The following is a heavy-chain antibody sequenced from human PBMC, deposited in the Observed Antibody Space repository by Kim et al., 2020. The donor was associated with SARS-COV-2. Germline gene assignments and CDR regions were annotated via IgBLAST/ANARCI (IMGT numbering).Heavy chain of an antibody. CDR2: IIPIFGTA. V-gene: IGHV1-69*13. CDR1: GGTFSSYA. D-gene: IGHD2-21*01. CDR3: ARDPQLAYCGGDCYYGMDV. J-gene: IGHJ6*02. Sequence: SVKVSCKASGGTFSSYAISWVRQAPGQGLEWMGGIIPIFGTANYAQKFQGRVTITADESTSTAYMELSSLRSEDTAVYYCARDPQLAYCGGDCYYGMDVWGQVTTVTVSS.